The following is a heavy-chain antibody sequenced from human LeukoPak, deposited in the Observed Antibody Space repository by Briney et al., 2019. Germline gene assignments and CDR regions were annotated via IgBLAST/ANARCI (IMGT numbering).Heavy chain of an antibody. V-gene: IGHV3-23*01. J-gene: IGHJ4*02. CDR1: GFTFSSYA. CDR2: ISGSGGST. CDR3: VKDDGWVQYAN. Sequence: GGSLRLSCAASGFTFSSYAMSWVRQAPGKGLEWVSGISGSGGSTYYADSVKGRFTVSRDNAKNSLYLQMNSLSAEDAAVYYCVKDDGWVQYANWGQGTLVTVSS. D-gene: IGHD5-24*01.